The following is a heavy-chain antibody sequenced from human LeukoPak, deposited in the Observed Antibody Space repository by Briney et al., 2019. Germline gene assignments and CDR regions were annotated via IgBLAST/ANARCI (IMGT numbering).Heavy chain of an antibody. V-gene: IGHV4-34*01. J-gene: IGHJ4*02. D-gene: IGHD6-13*01. CDR1: GGSFSGYY. CDR2: INHRGST. CDR3: ARGPALPLSITAAGIIDY. Sequence: SETLSLTCAVYGGSFSGYYWSWIRQPPRRGKEGNGEINHRGSTNYNPSLKRRVTISVDTSKNQFSLKLSSVTAADTAVYYCARGPALPLSITAAGIIDYWGQGTLVTVSS.